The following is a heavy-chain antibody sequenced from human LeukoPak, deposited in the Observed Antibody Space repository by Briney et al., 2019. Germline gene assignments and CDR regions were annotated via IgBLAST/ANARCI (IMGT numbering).Heavy chain of an antibody. CDR3: AKKRGSTSSYGMDV. J-gene: IGHJ6*02. V-gene: IGHV3-30*18. D-gene: IGHD2-2*01. CDR2: MSYDGMNK. CDR1: GFTFSIYA. Sequence: PGGSLRLSCAASGFTFSIYAMHWVRQAPGKGLEWVAVMSYDGMNKYYADSVKGRFTISRDNSKNTLYLQMNSLRAEDTAVYYCAKKRGSTSSYGMDVWGQGTTVTVSS.